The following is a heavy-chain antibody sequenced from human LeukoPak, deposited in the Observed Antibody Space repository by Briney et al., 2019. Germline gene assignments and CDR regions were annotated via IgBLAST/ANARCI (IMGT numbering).Heavy chain of an antibody. CDR1: GFTLSSYA. D-gene: IGHD1-14*01. CDR3: AKVFVLMRGTPENWFHP. V-gene: IGHV3-30*18. J-gene: IGHJ5*02. Sequence: GGSLRLSCAASGFTLSSYAMHWVRQAPGKGLEWVAVISYDGSDTYYADSVRGRFIISRDNSKNTLYLQLNSLRVEDTAIYFCAKVFVLMRGTPENWFHPWGQGTLVTVSS. CDR2: ISYDGSDT.